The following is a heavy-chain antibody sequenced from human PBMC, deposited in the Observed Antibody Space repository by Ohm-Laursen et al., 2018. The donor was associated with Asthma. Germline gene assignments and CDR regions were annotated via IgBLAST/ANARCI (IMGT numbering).Heavy chain of an antibody. CDR2: INTNTGNP. Sequence: ESSVKVSCKASGYTFTSYAMNWVRQAPGQGLEWMGWINTNTGNPTYAQGFTGRFVFSLDTSVSTAYLQISSLKAEDTAVYYCARDYDYDYIWGSYRYGYYYGMDVWGQGTTVTVSS. CDR3: ARDYDYDYIWGSYRYGYYYGMDV. V-gene: IGHV7-4-1*02. J-gene: IGHJ6*02. D-gene: IGHD3-16*02. CDR1: GYTFTSYA.